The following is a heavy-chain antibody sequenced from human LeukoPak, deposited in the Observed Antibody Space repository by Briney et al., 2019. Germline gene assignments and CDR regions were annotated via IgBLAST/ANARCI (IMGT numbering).Heavy chain of an antibody. CDR1: GGSPRGFY. Sequence: PSEAPALPRAVYGGSPRGFYRSGIRHPPGKGLEWIGEIHHSGSTNYNPSLKSRVTISVDTSKNQSSLKLSSVTAADTAVYYCARGKDYWGQGTLVTVSS. J-gene: IGHJ4*02. V-gene: IGHV4-34*01. CDR2: IHHSGST. CDR3: ARGKDY.